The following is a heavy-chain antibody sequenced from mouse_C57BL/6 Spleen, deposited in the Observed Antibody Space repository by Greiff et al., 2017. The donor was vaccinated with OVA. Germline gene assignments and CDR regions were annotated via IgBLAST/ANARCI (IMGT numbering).Heavy chain of an antibody. CDR1: GFTFSDYG. J-gene: IGHJ4*01. CDR3: ARSFYHDYDGAMDY. CDR2: ISSGSSTI. V-gene: IGHV5-17*01. D-gene: IGHD2-4*01. Sequence: DVHLVESGGGLVKPGGSLKLSCAASGFTFSDYGMHWVRQAPEKGLEWVAYISSGSSTIYYADTVKGRFTISRDNAKNTLFLQMTSLRSEDTAMYDCARSFYHDYDGAMDYWGQGTSVTVSS.